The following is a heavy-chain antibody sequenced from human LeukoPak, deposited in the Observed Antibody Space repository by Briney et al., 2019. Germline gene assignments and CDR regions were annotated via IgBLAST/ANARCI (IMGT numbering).Heavy chain of an antibody. Sequence: PGGSLRLSCAASRFTFNNYAMNWVRQAPGKGLEWVSVITSSGSTYYADSVKGRFTISRDNSKNTLYLQMNSLRAEDTAIYYCAKDLYGDYDFDCWGRGTLVTVSS. J-gene: IGHJ4*02. V-gene: IGHV3-23*01. CDR1: RFTFNNYA. CDR3: AKDLYGDYDFDC. CDR2: ITSSGST. D-gene: IGHD4-17*01.